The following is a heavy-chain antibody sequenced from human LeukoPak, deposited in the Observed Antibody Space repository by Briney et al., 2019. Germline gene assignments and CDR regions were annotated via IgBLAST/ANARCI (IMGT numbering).Heavy chain of an antibody. Sequence: SETLSLTCTVSGGSISSSSYYWGWIRQPPGKGLEWIGSIYYSGSTYYNPSLKSRVTMSVDTSKNQFSLKLSSVTAADTAVYYCARDPEWFGRLDYWGQGTLVTASS. CDR1: GGSISSSSYY. J-gene: IGHJ4*02. CDR3: ARDPEWFGRLDY. CDR2: IYYSGST. D-gene: IGHD3-10*01. V-gene: IGHV4-39*07.